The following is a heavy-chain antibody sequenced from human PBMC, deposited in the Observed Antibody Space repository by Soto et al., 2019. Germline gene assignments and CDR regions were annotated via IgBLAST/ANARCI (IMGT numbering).Heavy chain of an antibody. V-gene: IGHV4-59*08. CDR2: IYDSGST. Sequence: SETLSLTCTVSGGSISSSYWSWIRQPPGKGLEWIGYIYDSGSTYYNSSLKSRVTMSVDTSKNQFSLKLNSVTAADTAVYYCARHLIYWGQGTPVTVSS. CDR3: ARHLIY. CDR1: GGSISSSY. J-gene: IGHJ4*02. D-gene: IGHD2-21*01.